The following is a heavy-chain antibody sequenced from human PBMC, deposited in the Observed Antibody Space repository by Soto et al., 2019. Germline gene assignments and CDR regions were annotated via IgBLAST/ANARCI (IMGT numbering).Heavy chain of an antibody. Sequence: SGPTLVNPTQTLTLTCTFSGFSLSTSGVGVGWIRQPPGKALEWLALIYWNDDKRYSPSLKSRLTITKDTSKNQVVLTMTNMDPVDTATYYCAHTYYYDSSGYYFVSSIDYWGQGTLVTVSS. CDR2: IYWNDDK. J-gene: IGHJ4*02. V-gene: IGHV2-5*01. CDR1: GFSLSTSGVG. CDR3: AHTYYYDSSGYYFVSSIDY. D-gene: IGHD3-22*01.